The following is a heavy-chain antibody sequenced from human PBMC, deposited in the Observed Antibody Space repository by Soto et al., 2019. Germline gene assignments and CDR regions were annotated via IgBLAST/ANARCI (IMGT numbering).Heavy chain of an antibody. Sequence: LRLSCAASGFTFSGYAMSWVRQAPGKGLAWVSAISGSGGSTYYADSVKGRFTISRDNSKNTLYLQMNSLRAEDTAVYYCAKGAGNYYYYGMDVWGQGTTVPVSS. D-gene: IGHD3-10*01. V-gene: IGHV3-23*01. CDR3: AKGAGNYYYYGMDV. CDR2: ISGSGGST. J-gene: IGHJ6*02. CDR1: GFTFSGYA.